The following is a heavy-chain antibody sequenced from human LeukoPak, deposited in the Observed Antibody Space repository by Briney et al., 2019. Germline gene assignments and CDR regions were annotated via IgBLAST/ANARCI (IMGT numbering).Heavy chain of an antibody. D-gene: IGHD3-22*01. CDR2: ISAYNGNT. Sequence: ASVKVSCKASGYTFTSYGISWVRQAPGQGLEWMGWISAYNGNTNYAQKLQGRATMTTDTSTSTAYMELRSLRSDDTAVYYCALVVIPFACFDPWGQGTLVTVSS. V-gene: IGHV1-18*01. CDR3: ALVVIPFACFDP. CDR1: GYTFTSYG. J-gene: IGHJ5*02.